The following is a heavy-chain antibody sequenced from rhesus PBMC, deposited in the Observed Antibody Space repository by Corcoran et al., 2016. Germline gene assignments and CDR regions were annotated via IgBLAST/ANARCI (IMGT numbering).Heavy chain of an antibody. CDR2: INPQTGST. J-gene: IGHJ4*01. V-gene: IGHV1-138*01. CDR3: TKRDPEYGSNPFDY. Sequence: QVQLVQSGTEVKKPGSSVKVSCKASGYIFTDYYMHGVRQAPGQGLEWVGEINPQTGSTNYALKFQGRVIVTRDTSTSAAYMELSSLTSEDTAVYYCTKRDPEYGSNPFDYWGQGVLVTVSS. D-gene: IGHD4-29*01. CDR1: GYIFTDYY.